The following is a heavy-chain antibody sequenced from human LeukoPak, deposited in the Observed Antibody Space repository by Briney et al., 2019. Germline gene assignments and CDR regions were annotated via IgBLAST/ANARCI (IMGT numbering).Heavy chain of an antibody. Sequence: PETLSLTCTVSGGSISSSSYYWGWIRQPPGKGLEWIGSIYYSGSTYYNPSLKSRVTISVDTSKNRFSLKLSSVTAADTAVYYCARQFSGDCWGQGTLVTVSS. CDR3: ARQFSGDC. D-gene: IGHD2-21*01. CDR1: GGSISSSSYY. J-gene: IGHJ4*02. CDR2: IYYSGST. V-gene: IGHV4-39*01.